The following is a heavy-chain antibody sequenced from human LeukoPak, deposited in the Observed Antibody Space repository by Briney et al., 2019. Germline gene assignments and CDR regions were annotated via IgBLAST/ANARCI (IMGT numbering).Heavy chain of an antibody. Sequence: ASVEVSCKASGYTFTGYYMHWVRQAPGQGLEWMGWINPNSGGTNYAQKFQGRVTMTRDTSISTAYMELSRLRSDDTAVYYCARDRSGNYYYYGMDVWGQGTTVTVSS. D-gene: IGHD1-26*01. J-gene: IGHJ6*02. CDR3: ARDRSGNYYYYGMDV. V-gene: IGHV1-2*02. CDR1: GYTFTGYY. CDR2: INPNSGGT.